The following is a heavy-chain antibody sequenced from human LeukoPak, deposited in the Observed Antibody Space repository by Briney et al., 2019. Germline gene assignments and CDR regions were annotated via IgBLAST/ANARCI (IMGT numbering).Heavy chain of an antibody. Sequence: GASVKVSCKASGYTLTGYYLHWVRQAPGQGLEWMGWINCNSGGTNYAQKFQGRVTMTRDTSISTVYMELRRLIFDDTAVYYCARDKATVTTPYFDYWGQGTQVTVSS. D-gene: IGHD4-17*01. CDR3: ARDKATVTTPYFDY. CDR1: GYTLTGYY. V-gene: IGHV1-2*02. CDR2: INCNSGGT. J-gene: IGHJ4*02.